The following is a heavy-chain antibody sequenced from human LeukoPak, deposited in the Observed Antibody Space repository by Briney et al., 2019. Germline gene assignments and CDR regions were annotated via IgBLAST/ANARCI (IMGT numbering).Heavy chain of an antibody. J-gene: IGHJ5*02. CDR2: ISAYNGNT. CDR3: ARDATGINWFDP. CDR1: GYTFTSYG. Sequence: ASVKVSCKASGYTFTSYGISWVRQAPGQGLEWMGWISAYNGNTNYAQKLQGRVTMTTDTSTSAAYIELRSLRSDDTAVYYCARDATGINWFDPWGQGTLVTVSS. V-gene: IGHV1-18*01.